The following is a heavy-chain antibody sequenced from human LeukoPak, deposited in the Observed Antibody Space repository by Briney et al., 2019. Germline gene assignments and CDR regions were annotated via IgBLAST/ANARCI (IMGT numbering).Heavy chain of an antibody. CDR2: ISSSSGTI. Sequence: GGSLGLSCAASGXTFSTYSMNWVRQAPGKGLEWISYISSSSGTIYYADSVKVRFTISRDNAKNSLYLQINSLRDEDTAIYYCARGVTIWGQGTLVTVSS. D-gene: IGHD2-2*01. CDR3: ARGVTI. J-gene: IGHJ4*02. V-gene: IGHV3-48*02. CDR1: GXTFSTYS.